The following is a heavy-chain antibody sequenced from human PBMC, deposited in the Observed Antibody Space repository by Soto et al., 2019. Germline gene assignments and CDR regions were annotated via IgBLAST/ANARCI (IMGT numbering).Heavy chain of an antibody. D-gene: IGHD3-22*01. V-gene: IGHV1-18*01. CDR2: ISPYNDDT. Sequence: ASGKVSCKAAGYTCSRYATNWVLRDPRQGAGWLGWISPYNDDTKYAQKLQGRVTMTTDTSSRTPYMALRSLRSDDTAVYFCARGGYYDSSGSRNYHYYGMDVWGQGTTVTVSS. CDR1: GYTCSRYA. J-gene: IGHJ6*02. CDR3: ARGGYYDSSGSRNYHYYGMDV.